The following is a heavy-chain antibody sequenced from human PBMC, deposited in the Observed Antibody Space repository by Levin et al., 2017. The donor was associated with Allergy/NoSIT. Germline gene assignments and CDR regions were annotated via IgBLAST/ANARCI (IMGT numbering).Heavy chain of an antibody. CDR3: ARDPGHGRGYSGNDADY. J-gene: IGHJ4*02. D-gene: IGHD5-12*01. CDR2: IKQDGSEK. Sequence: GGSLRLSCAASGFTFSSYWMNWVRQAPGKGLEWVANIKQDGSEKYYVGSVKGRFIISRDNAENSLYLQMNSLRVEDTAVYYCARDPGHGRGYSGNDADYWGQGTLVTVSS. CDR1: GFTFSSYW. V-gene: IGHV3-7*04.